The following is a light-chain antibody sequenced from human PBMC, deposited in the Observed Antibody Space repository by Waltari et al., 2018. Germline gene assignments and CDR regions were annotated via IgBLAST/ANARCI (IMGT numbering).Light chain of an antibody. CDR3: HQRSNWPLT. J-gene: IGKJ4*02. CDR1: QSVDTY. CDR2: DAS. Sequence: EIVLTQSPATLSLSPGERATLSCRASQSVDTYLAWYQHTPGQVPRLLIDDASNRGTGIPARFSGSGSGADLTRIISSLEPEDFAVYYWHQRSNWPLTFGGGTKVEIK. V-gene: IGKV3-11*01.